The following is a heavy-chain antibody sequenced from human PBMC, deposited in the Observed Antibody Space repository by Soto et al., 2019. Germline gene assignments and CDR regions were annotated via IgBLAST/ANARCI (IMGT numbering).Heavy chain of an antibody. CDR2: ISDFAYT. Sequence: SETLSLTCTDSGGSITYIINHYCSWFRLPPGKGLEWIGYISDFAYTSYNPSLKGRVSISVDTSKNQFSLTLTSVTAADTAVYYCARQGFGVLHGLVDVWGQGTTVTVS. J-gene: IGHJ6*02. CDR3: ARQGFGVLHGLVDV. V-gene: IGHV4-61*05. CDR1: GGSITYIINHY. D-gene: IGHD3-10*01.